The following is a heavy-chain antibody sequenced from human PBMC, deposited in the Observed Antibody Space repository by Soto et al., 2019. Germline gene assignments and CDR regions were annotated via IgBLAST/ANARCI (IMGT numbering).Heavy chain of an antibody. J-gene: IGHJ4*02. CDR3: VKGEYYYDGSAYYPFDY. CDR1: GFTFSTYS. V-gene: IGHV3-21*01. Sequence: PGGSLRLSCAASGFTFSTYSMHWVRQAPGKGLEWVSSIDATSVYTFYAASVQGRFTVSRANAQNSLYLQMNSLRAEDTAVYYCVKGEYYYDGSAYYPFDYWGQGRMVTVSS. D-gene: IGHD3-22*01. CDR2: IDATSVYT.